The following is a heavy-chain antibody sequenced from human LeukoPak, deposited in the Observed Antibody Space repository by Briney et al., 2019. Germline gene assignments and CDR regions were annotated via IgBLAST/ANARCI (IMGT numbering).Heavy chain of an antibody. CDR1: GFTFDDYG. J-gene: IGHJ4*02. D-gene: IGHD3-22*01. CDR2: INWNGGST. CDR3: ARAGDSSGYYYVFGY. V-gene: IGHV3-20*04. Sequence: GGSLRLSCAASGFTFDDYGMSWVRQAPGKGLEWVSGINWNGGSTGYADSVKGRFTISRDNAKNSLYLQMNSLRAEDTALYYCARAGDSSGYYYVFGYWGQGTLVTVSS.